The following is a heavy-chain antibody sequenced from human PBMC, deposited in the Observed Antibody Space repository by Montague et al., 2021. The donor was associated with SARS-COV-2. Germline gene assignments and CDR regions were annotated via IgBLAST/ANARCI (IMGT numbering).Heavy chain of an antibody. CDR2: ISRGGAT. V-gene: IGHV3-53*04. CDR1: GFTVSSSY. CDR3: TRSVAAAGTVYYYYGMDV. J-gene: IGHJ6*02. Sequence: SLRLSCAASGFTVSSSYMSWVRQAPGKGLEWVSLISRGGATNYAAAAKSRFTISRHNSKNTLYHEMSSLRGEDETVYYCTRSVAAAGTVYYYYGMDVWGQGTTVTVSS. D-gene: IGHD6-13*01.